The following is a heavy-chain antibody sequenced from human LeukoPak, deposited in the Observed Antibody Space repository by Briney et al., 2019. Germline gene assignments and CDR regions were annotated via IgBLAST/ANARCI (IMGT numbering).Heavy chain of an antibody. CDR2: IYYSGST. D-gene: IGHD6-6*01. CDR3: ARDRSVGVLPAPPFDF. J-gene: IGHJ4*02. CDR1: GGSISSYY. Sequence: SETLSLTCTVSGGSISSYYWSWIRQPPGKELEWIGNIYYSGSTYYNPSLKSRVTISADTSKNQFSLTLTSVTAADTAVYYCARDRSVGVLPAPPFDFWGQGTLVTVSS. V-gene: IGHV4-59*12.